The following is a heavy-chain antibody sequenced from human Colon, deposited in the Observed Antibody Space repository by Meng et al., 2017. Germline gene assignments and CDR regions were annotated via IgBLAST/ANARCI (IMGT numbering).Heavy chain of an antibody. CDR2: INHSGST. V-gene: IGHV4-34*01. CDR1: GGSFSGYY. Sequence: QVQLLLSRAGLLKTSETLSLACAVYGGSFSGYYWSWIRQPPGKGLEWIGEINHSGSTNYNPSLKSLVSISVDTSKNQFSLRLTSVTAADTAVYYCARVRRSGDDFDYWGQGTLVTVSS. D-gene: IGHD1-26*01. J-gene: IGHJ4*02. CDR3: ARVRRSGDDFDY.